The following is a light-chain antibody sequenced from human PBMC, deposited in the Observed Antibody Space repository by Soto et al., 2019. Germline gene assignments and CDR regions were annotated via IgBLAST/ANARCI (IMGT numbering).Light chain of an antibody. Sequence: QSVLTQPPSVSGAPGQRVTISCTGSSSNIGAGYDVHWYRHLPGTAPKLLMYGNSNRPSGVPDRFSGSKSGASASLAITGLQAEDEADYYCQSYDSSLSGYVFGGGTKVTVL. CDR1: SSNIGAGYD. J-gene: IGLJ3*02. CDR2: GNS. V-gene: IGLV1-40*01. CDR3: QSYDSSLSGYV.